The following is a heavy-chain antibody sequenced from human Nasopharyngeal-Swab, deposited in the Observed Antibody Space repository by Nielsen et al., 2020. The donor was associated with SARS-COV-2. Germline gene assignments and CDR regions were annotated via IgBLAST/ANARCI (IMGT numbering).Heavy chain of an antibody. Sequence: GGSLRLSCAASGFTFSRYWMHWVRQVPGKGLVWASRIDTDGSTTDHADSVKGRFTISRDNAKNSLYLQMNSLRAEDTAVYYCARGHYGLDVWGQGTTVTVSS. V-gene: IGHV3-74*01. J-gene: IGHJ6*02. CDR2: IDTDGSTT. CDR1: GFTFSRYW. CDR3: ARGHYGLDV.